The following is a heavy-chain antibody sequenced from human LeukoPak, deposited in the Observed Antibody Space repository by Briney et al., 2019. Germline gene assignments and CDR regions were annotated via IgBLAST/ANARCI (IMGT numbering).Heavy chain of an antibody. D-gene: IGHD3-22*01. CDR3: ARGRTYYYDSSGYPFDY. V-gene: IGHV3-20*04. Sequence: PGGSLRLSCAASGFTFDDYGMSWVRQAPGKGPEWVSGINWNGGSTGYADSVKGRFTISRDNAKNSLYLQMNSLRAEDTALYYCARGRTYYYDSSGYPFDYWGQGTLVTVSS. CDR2: INWNGGST. CDR1: GFTFDDYG. J-gene: IGHJ4*02.